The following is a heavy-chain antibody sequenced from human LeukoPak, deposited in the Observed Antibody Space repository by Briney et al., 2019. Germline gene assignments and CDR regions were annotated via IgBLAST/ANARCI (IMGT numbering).Heavy chain of an antibody. Sequence: GGSLRLSCAASGFTFSSYEMNWVRQAPGKGLEWFSYISSGGSIIYYADSVKGRFTISRDNAKNSLSLQMNSLRAEDTAVYYCARPYCSSTCCYTGWFDPWGQGTLVTVSS. J-gene: IGHJ5*02. CDR2: ISSGGSII. CDR3: ARPYCSSTCCYTGWFDP. CDR1: GFTFSSYE. V-gene: IGHV3-48*03. D-gene: IGHD2-2*02.